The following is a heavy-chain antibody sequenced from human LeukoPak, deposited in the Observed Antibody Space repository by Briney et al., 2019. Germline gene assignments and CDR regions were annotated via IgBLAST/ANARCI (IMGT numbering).Heavy chain of an antibody. J-gene: IGHJ3*02. V-gene: IGHV4-30-4*08. D-gene: IGHD3-3*01. CDR1: GGSISSGDYY. CDR3: ARDLTIFGVDTTGAFDI. CDR2: IYYSGST. Sequence: PSQTLSLTCTVSGGSISSGDYYWSWIRQPPGKGLEWIGSIYYSGSTYYNPSLKSRVTISVYTSKNQFSLKLSSVTAADTAVYYCARDLTIFGVDTTGAFDIWGQGTMVTVSS.